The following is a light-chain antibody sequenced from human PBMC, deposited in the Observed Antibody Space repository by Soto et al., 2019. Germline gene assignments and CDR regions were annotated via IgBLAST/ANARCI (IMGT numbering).Light chain of an antibody. V-gene: IGKV3-20*01. J-gene: IGKJ1*01. CDR2: GAS. CDR1: QIVSNNY. CDR3: QQYGNSLPWT. Sequence: EIVLTQSPGTLSLSPGEGATLSCRASQIVSNNYLAWYQQKPGQAPRLLVYGASRRATGIPDRFSGSGSGTDFTLTISRLEPEDFAVYFCQQYGNSLPWTFGQGTKVELK.